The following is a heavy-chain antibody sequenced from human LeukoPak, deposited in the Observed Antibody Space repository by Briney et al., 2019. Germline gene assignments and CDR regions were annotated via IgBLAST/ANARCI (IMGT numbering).Heavy chain of an antibody. CDR1: GYTFSDYA. J-gene: IGHJ4*02. CDR3: ARRSTSGLALEH. D-gene: IGHD6-25*01. CDR2: IDAGNGDT. V-gene: IGHV1-3*01. Sequence: ASVKVSCKASGYTFSDYAVHWVRQAPGQRFEWMGWIDAGNGDTRYSQKFQGRVTITRDTSASTAYIELRSLRSEDTAMYYCARRSTSGLALEHWGQETLVTISS.